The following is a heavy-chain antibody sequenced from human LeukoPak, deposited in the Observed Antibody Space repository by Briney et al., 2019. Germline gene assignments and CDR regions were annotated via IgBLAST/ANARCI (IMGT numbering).Heavy chain of an antibody. D-gene: IGHD3-16*01. V-gene: IGHV1-2*02. CDR1: GYTFIDYY. CDR2: INPNSGDT. CDR3: ARDGGLDS. J-gene: IGHJ4*02. Sequence: ASVKVSCKASGYTFIDYYMHWVRQAPGQGFEWMGWINPNSGDTNYAQKFQGRVTMTRDTSISTAYMELSRLRYDDTAIYYCARDGGLDSWGQGTLVTVSS.